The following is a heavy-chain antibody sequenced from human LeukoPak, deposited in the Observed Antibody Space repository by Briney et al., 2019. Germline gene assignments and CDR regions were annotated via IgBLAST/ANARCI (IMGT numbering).Heavy chain of an antibody. V-gene: IGHV1-69*13. CDR2: IIPMSGAA. J-gene: IGHJ4*02. CDR3: ASPVKYYDTWSGYPPFDY. Sequence: ASVKVSCKASGGTFNNFAISWVRQAPGQGLEWVGGIIPMSGAANYAQKFQGRVTITADESTSTAYMELSSLRSEDTAIYYCASPVKYYDTWSGYPPFDYWGQGTLVTVSS. D-gene: IGHD3-3*01. CDR1: GGTFNNFA.